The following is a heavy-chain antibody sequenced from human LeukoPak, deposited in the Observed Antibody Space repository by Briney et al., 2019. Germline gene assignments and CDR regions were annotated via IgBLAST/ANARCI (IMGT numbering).Heavy chain of an antibody. J-gene: IGHJ3*02. CDR1: GFTFSSYW. CDR3: AKEGRYFEGAFDI. D-gene: IGHD3-9*01. Sequence: PGGSLRLSCAASGFTFSSYWMSWVRQAPGKGLEWVANIKQDGSEKYYVDSVKGRFTISRDNAKNSLYLQMNSLRAEDTAVYYCAKEGRYFEGAFDIWGQGTMVTVSS. CDR2: IKQDGSEK. V-gene: IGHV3-7*01.